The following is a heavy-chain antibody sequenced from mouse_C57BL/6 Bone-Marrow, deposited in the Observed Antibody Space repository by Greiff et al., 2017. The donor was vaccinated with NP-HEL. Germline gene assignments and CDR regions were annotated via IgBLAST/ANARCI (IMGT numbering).Heavy chain of an antibody. J-gene: IGHJ1*03. CDR2: ISNLAYSI. CDR3: ARHGTTHWYFDV. Sequence: EVKLMESGGGLVQPGGSLKLSCAASGFTFSDYGMAWVRQAPRKGPEWVAFISNLAYSIYYADTVTGRFTIARENAKNTLYLEMSSLRSEDTAMYYCARHGTTHWYFDVWGTGTTVTVSS. D-gene: IGHD1-1*01. V-gene: IGHV5-15*01. CDR1: GFTFSDYG.